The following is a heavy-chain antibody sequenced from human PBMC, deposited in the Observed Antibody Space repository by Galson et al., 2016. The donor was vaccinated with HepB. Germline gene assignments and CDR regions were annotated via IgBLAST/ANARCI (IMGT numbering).Heavy chain of an antibody. V-gene: IGHV3-23*01. J-gene: IGHJ6*02. Sequence: SLRLSCAGSGFTFDNYAMSWVRQAPGKGLEWVSLISGRGGTTYYADSVKGRFTISRDNSKNTAFQQMNSLRAEDTAVYYCAKEGAREGLYYNSYGLDVWGQGTTVTVS. CDR3: AKEGAREGLYYNSYGLDV. CDR1: GFTFDNYA. D-gene: IGHD1-26*01. CDR2: ISGRGGTT.